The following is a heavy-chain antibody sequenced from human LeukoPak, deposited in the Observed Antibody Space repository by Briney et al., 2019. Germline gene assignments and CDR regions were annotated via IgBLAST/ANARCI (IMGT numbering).Heavy chain of an antibody. CDR1: GGTFSSYA. CDR3: ASICGYSYGSFDY. J-gene: IGHJ4*02. V-gene: IGHV1-69*05. CDR2: MIPIFGTA. Sequence: SVKVSCKASGGTFSSYAISWVRQAPGQGLEWMGGMIPIFGTANYAQKFQGRVTITTDESTSTAYMELSSLRSEDTAVYYCASICGYSYGSFDYWGQGTLVTVSS. D-gene: IGHD5-18*01.